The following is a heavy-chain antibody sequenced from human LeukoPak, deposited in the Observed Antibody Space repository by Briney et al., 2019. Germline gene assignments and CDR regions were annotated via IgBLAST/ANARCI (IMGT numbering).Heavy chain of an antibody. CDR2: ISSSGSTI. CDR3: ARGRPDSSGYPFDY. D-gene: IGHD3-22*01. J-gene: IGHJ4*02. CDR1: GFTFSSYE. V-gene: IGHV3-48*03. Sequence: SGGSLRLSCAASGFTFSSYEMNWVRQAPGKGLEWVSYISSSGSTIYYADSVKGRFTISRDNAKNSLYLQMNSLRAEDTAGYYCARGRPDSSGYPFDYWGQGTLVTVSS.